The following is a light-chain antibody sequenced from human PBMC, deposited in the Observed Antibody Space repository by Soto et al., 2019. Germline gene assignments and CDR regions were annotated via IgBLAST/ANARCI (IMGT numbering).Light chain of an antibody. J-gene: IGKJ5*01. Sequence: EIVLTQSPGTLSLSPGERATLSCRASQSVSSTYLAWHQQKVGQAPRLLLYGESTRATGIPDRFSGSGSGTDFTLTISRLEPEDFAVYYCQQYGSSPSTFSQGTRLEIK. CDR1: QSVSSTY. V-gene: IGKV3-20*01. CDR2: GES. CDR3: QQYGSSPST.